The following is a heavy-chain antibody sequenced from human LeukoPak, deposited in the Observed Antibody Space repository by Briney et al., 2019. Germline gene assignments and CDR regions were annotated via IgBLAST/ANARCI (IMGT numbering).Heavy chain of an antibody. CDR2: INPSGGST. CDR3: ARGAANRYMDV. Sequence: ASVKVSCKASGYTFTSYGISWVRQAPGQGLEWMGIINPSGGSTSYAQKLQGRVTMTTDTSTSTVYMELRSLRSDDTAMYYCARGAANRYMDVWGKGTTVTVSS. J-gene: IGHJ6*03. CDR1: GYTFTSYG. V-gene: IGHV1-18*01. D-gene: IGHD2-15*01.